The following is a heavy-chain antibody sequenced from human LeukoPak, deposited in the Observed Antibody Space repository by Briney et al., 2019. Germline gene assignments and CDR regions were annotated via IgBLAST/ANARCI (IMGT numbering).Heavy chain of an antibody. CDR3: ARFLPTHIVVANYYFDY. D-gene: IGHD2-21*01. J-gene: IGHJ4*02. CDR2: ISGSGGST. Sequence: GGSLRLSCAASGFTFSSYAMSWVRQAPGRGLEWVAAISGSGGSTYYADSVKGRFTISRDNSKNTLYLQMNSLRAEDTAVYYCARFLPTHIVVANYYFDYWGQGTLVTVSS. V-gene: IGHV3-23*01. CDR1: GFTFSSYA.